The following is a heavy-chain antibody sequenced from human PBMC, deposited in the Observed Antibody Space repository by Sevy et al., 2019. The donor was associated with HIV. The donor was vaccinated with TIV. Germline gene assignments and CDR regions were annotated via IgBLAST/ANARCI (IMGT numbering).Heavy chain of an antibody. CDR1: GFTFSSYW. V-gene: IGHV3-7*01. Sequence: GGSLRLSCAASGFTFSSYWMSWVRQAPGKGLEWVANIKQDGSEKYYVDSVKGRFTISRDNAKNSLCLQMNSLRAEDTAVYYCARHVGRGYDFWSGYPYYYYYGMDVWGQGTTVTVSS. J-gene: IGHJ6*02. D-gene: IGHD3-3*01. CDR2: IKQDGSEK. CDR3: ARHVGRGYDFWSGYPYYYYYGMDV.